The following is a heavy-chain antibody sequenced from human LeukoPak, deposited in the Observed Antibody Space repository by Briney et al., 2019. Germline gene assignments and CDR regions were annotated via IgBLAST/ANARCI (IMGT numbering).Heavy chain of an antibody. CDR1: GYTFTDYY. V-gene: IGHV1-46*01. D-gene: IGHD2-21*02. CDR3: ARALCDGDCYTRHFDH. CDR2: IDPNGGAT. Sequence: GASVKVSCKASGYTFTDYYIHWVRQVPGQGLEWVGVIDPNGGATSYGKKFRGRRTVTRDTSTSTVYLEVSSLRSEDTAIYYCARALCDGDCYTRHFDHWGQGTLVTVSS. J-gene: IGHJ4*02.